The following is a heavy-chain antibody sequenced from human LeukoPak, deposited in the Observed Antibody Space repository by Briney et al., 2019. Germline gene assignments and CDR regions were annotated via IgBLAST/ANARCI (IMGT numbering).Heavy chain of an antibody. V-gene: IGHV3-30*03. CDR2: ISPDGNIE. Sequence: PGRSQRLSCAASGFTFTTFGIHWVRQAPGKGLEWVAAISPDGNIEYYTDSVKGRFTISRDNSKNMIYLQMNSLRGEDSAVYYCARDMLTTADFDYWGQGTLVTVSS. J-gene: IGHJ4*02. D-gene: IGHD3-16*01. CDR1: GFTFTTFG. CDR3: ARDMLTTADFDY.